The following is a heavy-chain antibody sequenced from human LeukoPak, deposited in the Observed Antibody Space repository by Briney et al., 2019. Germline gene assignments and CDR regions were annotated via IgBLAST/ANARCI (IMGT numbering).Heavy chain of an antibody. D-gene: IGHD6-13*01. Sequence: GESLKISCKGSGYSFTTYWIGWVRQMPGKGLEWMGIIYPGDSDTRYSPSFQGQVTISADRSISTAYLQWSSLTASDTAIYYCARQLYSSSLDYWGQGTLVTVSS. J-gene: IGHJ4*02. V-gene: IGHV5-51*01. CDR1: GYSFTTYW. CDR2: IYPGDSDT. CDR3: ARQLYSSSLDY.